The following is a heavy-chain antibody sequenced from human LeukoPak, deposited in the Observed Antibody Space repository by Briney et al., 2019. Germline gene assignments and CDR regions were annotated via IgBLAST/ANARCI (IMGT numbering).Heavy chain of an antibody. V-gene: IGHV4-38-2*01. CDR3: ARGPITMVRGVSLLAENYGMDV. CDR2: IYHSGST. CDR1: GYSLSSGYY. Sequence: SETLSLTCAVSGYSLSSGYYWGWIRQPPGKGLEWIGSIYHSGSTYYNPSLKRRVTISVDTSKNQFSLKLSSVTAADTAVYYCARGPITMVRGVSLLAENYGMDVWGKGTTVTVSS. D-gene: IGHD3-10*01. J-gene: IGHJ6*04.